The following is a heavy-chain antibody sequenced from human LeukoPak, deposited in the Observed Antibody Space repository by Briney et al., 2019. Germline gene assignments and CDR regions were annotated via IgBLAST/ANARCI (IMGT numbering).Heavy chain of an antibody. D-gene: IGHD3-10*01. V-gene: IGHV3-7*02. J-gene: IGHJ4*02. Sequence: GGSLRLSCAASGFTFSSSWMNWVRQVPGKGLEWVANIKQDGSDKYYLDSVKGRFTISRDNAKNSLYLQMNSLRAEDRAVYYCARGRNMVRGVNFDFDYWGQGSLVTVSS. CDR3: ARGRNMVRGVNFDFDY. CDR2: IKQDGSDK. CDR1: GFTFSSSW.